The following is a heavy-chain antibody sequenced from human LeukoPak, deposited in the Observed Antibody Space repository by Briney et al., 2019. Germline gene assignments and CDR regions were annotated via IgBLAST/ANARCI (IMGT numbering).Heavy chain of an antibody. CDR1: DASINTYY. CDR3: ASTKGVISYFDY. V-gene: IGHV4-59*01. Sequence: PSETLSLTCTVSDASINTYYWSWIRQPPGKPLEWIGYIYSGSTKYDPSLQSRVTISVDTSKNQFSLNLSSVTAADTAVYYCASTKGVISYFDYWGQGTLVTVSS. D-gene: IGHD2-21*01. J-gene: IGHJ4*02. CDR2: IYSGST.